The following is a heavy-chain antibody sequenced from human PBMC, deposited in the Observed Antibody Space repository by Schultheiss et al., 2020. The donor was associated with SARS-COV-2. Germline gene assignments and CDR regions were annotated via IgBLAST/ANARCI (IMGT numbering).Heavy chain of an antibody. CDR1: GGSISSGGYY. CDR2: IYYSGST. J-gene: IGHJ4*02. CDR3: ARGELGRLRLGGDY. D-gene: IGHD3-16*01. V-gene: IGHV4-31*03. Sequence: SQTLSLTFTVSGGSISSGGYYWSWIRQHPGKGLEWIGYIYYSGSTYYNPSLKSRVTISVDTSKNQFSLKLSSVTAADTAVYYCARGELGRLRLGGDYWGQGTLVTVSS.